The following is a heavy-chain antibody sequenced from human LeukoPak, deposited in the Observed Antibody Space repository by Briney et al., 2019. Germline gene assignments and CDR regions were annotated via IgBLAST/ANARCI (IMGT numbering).Heavy chain of an antibody. Sequence: SETLSLTCTVSGGSISSSSYYWGWIRQPRGKGREWIGRIYYSGSTYYTPSLKSRVTISVATSKNQFSLKLSSVTAADTAVYYCARHSYGSGSYQDYWGQGTLVTVSS. CDR2: IYYSGST. D-gene: IGHD3-10*01. CDR3: ARHSYGSGSYQDY. CDR1: GGSISSSSYY. V-gene: IGHV4-39*07. J-gene: IGHJ4*02.